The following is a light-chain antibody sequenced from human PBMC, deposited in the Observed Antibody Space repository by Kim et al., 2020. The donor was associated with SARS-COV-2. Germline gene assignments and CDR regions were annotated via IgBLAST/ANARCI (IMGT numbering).Light chain of an antibody. J-gene: IGLJ1*01. V-gene: IGLV2-23*02. CDR2: EVS. CDR3: CSYADSSTYV. Sequence: GQSITISCTGTSSDGGSYNLVSWYQQHPGQAPKLMIYEVSKRPSGVSNRFSGSKSGNTASLTISGLQAEDEADYYCCSYADSSTYVFGTGTKVTVL. CDR1: SSDGGSYNL.